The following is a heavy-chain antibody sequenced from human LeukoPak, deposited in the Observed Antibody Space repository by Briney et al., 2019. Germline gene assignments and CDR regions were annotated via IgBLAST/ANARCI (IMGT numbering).Heavy chain of an antibody. D-gene: IGHD2-2*01. Sequence: GGSLRLSCAASGFTFSSYGMHWVRQAPGKGLEWVAFIRYDGSNKYYADSVKGRFTISRDNAKNSLYLQMNSLRAEDTAVYYCARDLIPAAMGVDYWGQGTLVTVSS. CDR3: ARDLIPAAMGVDY. CDR2: IRYDGSNK. J-gene: IGHJ4*02. V-gene: IGHV3-30*02. CDR1: GFTFSSYG.